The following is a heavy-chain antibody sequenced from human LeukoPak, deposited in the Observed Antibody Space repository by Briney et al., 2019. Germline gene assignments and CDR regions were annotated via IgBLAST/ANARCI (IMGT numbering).Heavy chain of an antibody. J-gene: IGHJ4*02. CDR2: ISSNGGST. Sequence: GGSLRLSCAASGFTFRSYAMHWVRQAPGKGLEYVSAISSNGGSTYYANSVKGRFTISRDNSKNTLYLQMGSLRAEDMAVYYCARGEAVAGTEFDYWGQGTLVTVSS. CDR1: GFTFRSYA. D-gene: IGHD6-19*01. CDR3: ARGEAVAGTEFDY. V-gene: IGHV3-64*01.